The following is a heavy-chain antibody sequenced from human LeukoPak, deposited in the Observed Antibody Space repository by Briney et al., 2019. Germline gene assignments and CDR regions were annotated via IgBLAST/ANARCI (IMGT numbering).Heavy chain of an antibody. V-gene: IGHV4-39*07. CDR2: IYYSGST. CDR1: GGSLNSISYY. J-gene: IGHJ4*02. CDR3: GREPRTAMGYCFDY. Sequence: SETLSLTCTVSGGSLNSISYYWGWIRQPPGKGLEWIGSIYYSGSTDYNPSLKSRVTISIDTSKNQFSLKLSSVTAADTAVYYCGREPRTAMGYCFDYWGQGTLVTVSS. D-gene: IGHD5-18*01.